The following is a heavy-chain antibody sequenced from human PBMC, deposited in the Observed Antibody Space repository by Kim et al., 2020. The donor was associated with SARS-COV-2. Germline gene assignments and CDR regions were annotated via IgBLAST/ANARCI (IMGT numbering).Heavy chain of an antibody. CDR2: IKQDGSEK. D-gene: IGHD5-18*01. Sequence: GGSLRLSCAASGFTFSSYWMSWVRQAPGKGLEWVANIKQDGSEKYYVDSVKGRFTISRDNAKNSLYLQMNSLRAEDTAVYYCAREVGYSYGYGMDVWGQGTTVTVSS. CDR3: AREVGYSYGYGMDV. V-gene: IGHV3-7*01. J-gene: IGHJ6*02. CDR1: GFTFSSYW.